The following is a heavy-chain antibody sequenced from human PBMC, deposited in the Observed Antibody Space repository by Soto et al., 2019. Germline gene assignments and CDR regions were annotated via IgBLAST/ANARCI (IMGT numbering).Heavy chain of an antibody. CDR2: MWFDGSRR. J-gene: IGHJ4*02. CDR3: GTSYSSGWEQGYLDY. Sequence: QVQLVDSGGGVVQPGRSLGLSCAASGLIFNNHGFHWVRQAPGKGLEWVAVMWFDGSRRYYADSVTGRFTISRDNSKNTLYLQMNDLRVEDTAMYYCGTSYSSGWEQGYLDYWGQGTLVTVSS. CDR1: GLIFNNHG. V-gene: IGHV3-33*03. D-gene: IGHD6-19*01.